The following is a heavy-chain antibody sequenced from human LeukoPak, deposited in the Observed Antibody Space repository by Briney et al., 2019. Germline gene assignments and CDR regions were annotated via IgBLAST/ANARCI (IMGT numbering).Heavy chain of an antibody. Sequence: ASETLSLTCAVSGGSINDYYWSWIRQPPGKGLEWIGYIYYSGRTNYKSSLKSRVTISVDTSKNQFSLKLGSVTAADTAVYYCARGYQVLWYTWGLGTLVTVSS. V-gene: IGHV4-59*01. J-gene: IGHJ4*02. CDR1: GGSINDYY. CDR3: ARGYQVLWYT. D-gene: IGHD2-2*01. CDR2: IYYSGRT.